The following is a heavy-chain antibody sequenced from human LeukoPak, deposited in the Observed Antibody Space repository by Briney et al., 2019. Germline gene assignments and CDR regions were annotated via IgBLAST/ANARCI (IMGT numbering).Heavy chain of an antibody. V-gene: IGHV4-59*01. CDR1: GGSISSYY. CDR2: IYYSGST. D-gene: IGHD3-22*01. Sequence: SETLSLTCTVSGGSISSYYWNWIRQPPGKGLEWIGYIYYSGSTNYNPSLKSRVTISVDTSKNQFSLKLSSVTAADTAVYYCARGADSSGYYSIFYFDYWGQGTLVTVFS. CDR3: ARGADSSGYYSIFYFDY. J-gene: IGHJ4*02.